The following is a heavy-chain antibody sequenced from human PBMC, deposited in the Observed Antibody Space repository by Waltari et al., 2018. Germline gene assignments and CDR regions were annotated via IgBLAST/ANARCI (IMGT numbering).Heavy chain of an antibody. CDR3: ARDLMYGEHPLFDR. CDR1: GFTFVDYS. J-gene: IGHJ5*02. V-gene: IGHV3-49*04. Sequence: DVQLAESGGGLVQPGRSLRLSCTPSGFTFVDYSRHWVRQAPGQGLEWVGFIRSKAYGETTDYAASVRGRFTISRDDSKSIAYLQMNSLKTEDTAIYFCARDLMYGEHPLFDRWGQGTLVTVSS. CDR2: IRSKAYGETT. D-gene: IGHD4-17*01.